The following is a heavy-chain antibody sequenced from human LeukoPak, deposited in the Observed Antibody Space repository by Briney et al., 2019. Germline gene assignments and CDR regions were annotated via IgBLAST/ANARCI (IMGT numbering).Heavy chain of an antibody. J-gene: IGHJ6*03. Sequence: GRSLRLSCAASGYTFSSYAMGWVHQAPGKGLEWVSGINWNGGSTGYADSVKGRFTISRDNAKNSLYLQMNSLRAEDTALYYCARDPSGAPHEYYYYYMDVWGKGTTVTVSS. CDR3: ARDPSGAPHEYYYYYMDV. CDR2: INWNGGST. CDR1: GYTFSSYA. V-gene: IGHV3-20*04.